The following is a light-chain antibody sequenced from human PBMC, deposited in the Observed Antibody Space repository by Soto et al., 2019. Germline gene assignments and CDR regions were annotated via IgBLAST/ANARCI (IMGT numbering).Light chain of an antibody. CDR2: DVS. CDR1: SSDVGDYNY. Sequence: QSALTQPRSVSGSPGQSVTISCTGTSSDVGDYNYVSWYQQHPGKAPKLMIYDVSKQPSGVPDRFSGSKSGNTASLTISGLQAEDEADYYCCSYAGSYSLYVFGTGTKLTVL. J-gene: IGLJ1*01. CDR3: CSYAGSYSLYV. V-gene: IGLV2-11*01.